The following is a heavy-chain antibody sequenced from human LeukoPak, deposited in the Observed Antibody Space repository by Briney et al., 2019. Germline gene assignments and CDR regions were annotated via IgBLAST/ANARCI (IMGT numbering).Heavy chain of an antibody. D-gene: IGHD4-23*01. J-gene: IGHJ6*02. CDR1: GYTFTSYD. CDR3: ARGRAISVVLYYYYGMDV. V-gene: IGHV1-8*01. Sequence: GASVKVSCKASGYTFTSYDINWVRQATGQGLEWMGWMNPNSGNTGYAQKFQGRVTMTRNTSISTAYMELSSLRSEDTAVYYCARGRAISVVLYYYYGMDVWGQGTTVTVSS. CDR2: MNPNSGNT.